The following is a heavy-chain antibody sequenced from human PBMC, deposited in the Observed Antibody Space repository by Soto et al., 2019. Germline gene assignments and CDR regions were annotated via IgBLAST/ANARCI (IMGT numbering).Heavy chain of an antibody. Sequence: ASVKVSCKASGYTFTSYYMHWVRQAPGQGLEWMGIINPSGGSTSYAQKFQGRVTMTRDTSTSTVYMELSSLRSEDTAVYYCATRGIVVVSYPHRYFDYWGQGTLVTVSS. D-gene: IGHD3-22*01. V-gene: IGHV1-46*01. CDR3: ATRGIVVVSYPHRYFDY. CDR1: GYTFTSYY. CDR2: INPSGGST. J-gene: IGHJ4*02.